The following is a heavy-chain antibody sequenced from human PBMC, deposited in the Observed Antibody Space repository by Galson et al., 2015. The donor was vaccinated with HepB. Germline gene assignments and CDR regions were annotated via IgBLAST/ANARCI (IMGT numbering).Heavy chain of an antibody. CDR2: ISVDNGNT. J-gene: IGHJ4*02. CDR3: ATQGYNYRKFDY. V-gene: IGHV1-18*01. D-gene: IGHD5-18*01. CDR1: GYTFTSYD. Sequence: SVKVSCKASGYTFTSYDITWVRQAPGQGLEWMGWISVDNGNTKYAQKFQGRVTMTTDTYTSTAYMELRSLRSDDTAVYYCATQGYNYRKFDYWGQGTLVTVSS.